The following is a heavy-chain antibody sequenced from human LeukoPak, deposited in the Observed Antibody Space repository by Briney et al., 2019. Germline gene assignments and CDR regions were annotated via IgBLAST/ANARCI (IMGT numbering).Heavy chain of an antibody. D-gene: IGHD3-9*01. Sequence: ASVKVSCKASGYTFTSCGISWVRQAPGQGLEWMGWISAYNGNTNYAQKLQGRVTMTTDTSTSTAYMELRSLRSDDTAVYYCVLHDILTGYYAYFDYWGQGTLVTVSS. CDR2: ISAYNGNT. CDR3: VLHDILTGYYAYFDY. CDR1: GYTFTSCG. J-gene: IGHJ4*02. V-gene: IGHV1-18*01.